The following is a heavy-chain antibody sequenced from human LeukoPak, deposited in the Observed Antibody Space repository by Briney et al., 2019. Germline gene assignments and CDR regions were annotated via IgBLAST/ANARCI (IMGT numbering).Heavy chain of an antibody. CDR1: GFTLSSYW. V-gene: IGHV3-74*01. Sequence: PGGSLRLSCAASGFTLSSYWMHWVRQAPGEGLVWVSRINSDGSNINYADSVKGRFTISRDNAKNTLYLQMNSLRVEDTAVYYCARDSGYPLHYFDYWGQGTLVTVSS. CDR2: INSDGSNI. J-gene: IGHJ4*02. CDR3: ARDSGYPLHYFDY. D-gene: IGHD5-12*01.